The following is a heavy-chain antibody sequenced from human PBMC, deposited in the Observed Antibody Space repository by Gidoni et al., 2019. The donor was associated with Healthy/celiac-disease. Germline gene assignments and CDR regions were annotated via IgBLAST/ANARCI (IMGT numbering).Heavy chain of an antibody. CDR3: ARMVRGVANWFDP. V-gene: IGHV4-59*01. Sequence: QVQLQASGPGLVKPSETLSLTCTVPGGSISSYYWSWLRQPPGKGLEWIGYIDYSGSTNYNPSRKSRVTILVDTSKNQFSLKLSSVTAADTAVYYCARMVRGVANWFDPWGQGTLVTVSS. CDR2: IDYSGST. CDR1: GGSISSYY. D-gene: IGHD3-10*01. J-gene: IGHJ5*02.